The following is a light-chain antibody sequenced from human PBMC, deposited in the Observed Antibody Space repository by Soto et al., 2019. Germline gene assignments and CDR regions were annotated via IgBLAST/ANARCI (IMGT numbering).Light chain of an antibody. V-gene: IGKV3-15*01. CDR2: GVS. Sequence: DIVLTQSPATLSVSPGDTVTLSCRASESLFGFLAWYQQKPGQAPRLLMYGVSTRATGIPARFSCGGSATDFTLTISSLQSKGSAFYLCQSYNDWPFASGLGTRLEI. J-gene: IGKJ2*01. CDR1: ESLFGF. CDR3: QSYNDWPFA.